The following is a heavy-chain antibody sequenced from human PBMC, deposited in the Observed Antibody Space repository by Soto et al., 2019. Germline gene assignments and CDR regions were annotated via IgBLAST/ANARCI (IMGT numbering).Heavy chain of an antibody. CDR1: GFTFSSYW. J-gene: IGHJ6*02. D-gene: IGHD2-2*01. CDR3: ARDSASWADYYYYYGMDV. CDR2: IKQDGSEK. V-gene: IGHV3-7*01. Sequence: GGSLRLSCAASGFTFSSYWMSWVRQAPGKGQEWVANIKQDGSEKYYVDSVKGRFTISRDNAKNSLYLQMNSLRAEDTAVYYCARDSASWADYYYYYGMDVWGQGTTVTVSS.